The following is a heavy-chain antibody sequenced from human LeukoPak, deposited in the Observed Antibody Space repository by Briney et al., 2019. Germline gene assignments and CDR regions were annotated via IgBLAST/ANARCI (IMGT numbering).Heavy chain of an antibody. CDR3: ARDPLGYASSGYYDY. Sequence: GGSLRLSCAASGFTFSSYWMHWVRQAPGKGLVWVSRINSDGSSTSYADSVKGRFTISRDNAKNTLYLQMNSLRAEDTAVYYCARDPLGYASSGYYDYWGQGTLVTVSS. V-gene: IGHV3-74*01. J-gene: IGHJ4*02. CDR2: INSDGSST. CDR1: GFTFSSYW. D-gene: IGHD3-22*01.